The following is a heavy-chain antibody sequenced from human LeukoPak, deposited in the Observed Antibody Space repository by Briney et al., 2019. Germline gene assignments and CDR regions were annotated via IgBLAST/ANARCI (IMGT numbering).Heavy chain of an antibody. CDR2: IYTSGST. V-gene: IGHV4-59*10. CDR1: GGTFSGYY. D-gene: IGHD3-9*01. CDR3: ARRAVQTYCDILTDHDAFDI. Sequence: SETLSLTCAVHGGTFSGYYWSWIRQPAGKGLEWIGRIYTSGSTNYNPSLKSRVTISVDTSKNQFSLKLSSVTAADTAVYYCARRAVQTYCDILTDHDAFDIWGQGTMVTVSS. J-gene: IGHJ3*02.